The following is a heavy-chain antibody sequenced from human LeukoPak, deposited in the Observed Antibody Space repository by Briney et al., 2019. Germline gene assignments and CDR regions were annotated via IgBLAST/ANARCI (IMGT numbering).Heavy chain of an antibody. J-gene: IGHJ4*02. D-gene: IGHD6-19*01. CDR1: GGSISSSDYY. Sequence: SETRSLTCSVSGGSISSSDYYWGWIRQPPGKGLEWIGTMFYNGATKSNPSLSSRVTMSIDTSKNQFSLKLRSVTAADTAVYYCAREARFALPVVGSGDYWGQGTLVTVSS. V-gene: IGHV4-39*07. CDR2: MFYNGAT. CDR3: AREARFALPVVGSGDY.